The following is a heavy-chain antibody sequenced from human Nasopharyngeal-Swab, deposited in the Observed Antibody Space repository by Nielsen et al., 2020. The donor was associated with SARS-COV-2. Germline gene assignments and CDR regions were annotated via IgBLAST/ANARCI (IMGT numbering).Heavy chain of an antibody. Sequence: SLKISCAASGFTFSGYAVHWVRQAPGKGLEWVAVISYDGHTKFYADPVKGRFTIPRDEPKDTVYLEMNSLRAEDTAVYYCAKDQWTITMIVQFLYWGQGTLVTVSS. CDR1: GFTFSGYA. V-gene: IGHV3-30-3*01. D-gene: IGHD3-22*01. J-gene: IGHJ4*02. CDR3: AKDQWTITMIVQFLY. CDR2: ISYDGHTK.